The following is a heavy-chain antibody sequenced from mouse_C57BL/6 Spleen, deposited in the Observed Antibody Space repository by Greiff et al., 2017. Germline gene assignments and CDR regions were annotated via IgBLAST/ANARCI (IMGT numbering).Heavy chain of an antibody. D-gene: IGHD1-1*01. Sequence: QVQLQQSGTELVKPGASVKLSCKASGYTFTSYWMHWVKQRPGQGLEWIGNINPSNGGTNYNEKFKSKATLTVDKSSSTAYMQLSSLTSEDSAVYYCARGGYYGSSPRYFDVWGTGTTVTVSS. V-gene: IGHV1-53*01. CDR2: INPSNGGT. CDR1: GYTFTSYW. J-gene: IGHJ1*03. CDR3: ARGGYYGSSPRYFDV.